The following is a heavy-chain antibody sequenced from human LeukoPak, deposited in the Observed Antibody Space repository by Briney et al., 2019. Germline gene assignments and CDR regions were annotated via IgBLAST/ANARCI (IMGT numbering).Heavy chain of an antibody. V-gene: IGHV3-30*04. Sequence: PGKSLRLSCVGAGFVFSNHVIHWVRQAPGQGLEWVSMISYDGSGKHYADSVGGRLTISRDNSKNTVYLQMNTLRVEDRAVYFCAKDQRTMTRRMDVWGQGTAVIVSS. CDR2: ISYDGSGK. CDR3: AKDQRTMTRRMDV. CDR1: GFVFSNHV. D-gene: IGHD2-2*01. J-gene: IGHJ6*02.